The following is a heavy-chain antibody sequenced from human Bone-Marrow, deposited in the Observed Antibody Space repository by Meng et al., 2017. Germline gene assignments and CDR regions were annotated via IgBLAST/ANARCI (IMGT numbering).Heavy chain of an antibody. CDR3: ARSRYSSGWYEVGY. Sequence: GGSPRLFCKGSGYSFTSYWIGWVRQMPGKGLEWMGIIYPGDSDTRYSPSFQGQVTISADKSISTAYLQWSSLKTSDTAMYCCARSRYSSGWYEVGYWGQGTLVTVSS. D-gene: IGHD6-19*01. V-gene: IGHV5-51*01. CDR1: GYSFTSYW. J-gene: IGHJ4*02. CDR2: IYPGDSDT.